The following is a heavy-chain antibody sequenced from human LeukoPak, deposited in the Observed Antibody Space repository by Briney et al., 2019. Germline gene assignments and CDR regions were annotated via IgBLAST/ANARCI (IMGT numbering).Heavy chain of an antibody. D-gene: IGHD3-10*01. J-gene: IGHJ6*04. CDR1: GYTFTGYY. Sequence: ASVKVSCKASGYTFTGYYMHWVRQAPGQGLEWMGWINPNSGGTNYAQKFQGRVTITADESTSTAYMELSSLRSEDTAVYYCARDPVVRGVIISPGGYGMDVWGKGTTVTVSS. CDR2: INPNSGGT. V-gene: IGHV1-2*02. CDR3: ARDPVVRGVIISPGGYGMDV.